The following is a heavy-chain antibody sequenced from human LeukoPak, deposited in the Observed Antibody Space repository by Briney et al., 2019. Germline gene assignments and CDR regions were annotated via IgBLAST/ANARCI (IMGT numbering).Heavy chain of an antibody. Sequence: SETLSLTCTVSGYSISSDYYWGRIRQPPGKGLEWIGSVYHNGNTYYNPSLKSRVTISVDTSKNQVSLKLNSVTAADTAVYYCARDPRSGNWGQGTLVTVSS. V-gene: IGHV4-38-2*02. D-gene: IGHD1-26*01. CDR1: GYSISSDYY. J-gene: IGHJ4*02. CDR2: VYHNGNT. CDR3: ARDPRSGN.